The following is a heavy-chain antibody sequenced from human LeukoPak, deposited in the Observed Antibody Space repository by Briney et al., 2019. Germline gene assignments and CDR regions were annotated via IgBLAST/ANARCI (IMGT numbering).Heavy chain of an antibody. Sequence: ASVKVSCKASGYTFTGYYMHWVRQAPGQGLEWMGIINPSGGSTSYAQKFQGRVTMTRDTSTSTVYMELSSLRSEDTAVYYCARDGGDGYHGGAFDIWGQGTMVTVSS. CDR1: GYTFTGYY. J-gene: IGHJ3*02. V-gene: IGHV1-46*01. D-gene: IGHD5-24*01. CDR3: ARDGGDGYHGGAFDI. CDR2: INPSGGST.